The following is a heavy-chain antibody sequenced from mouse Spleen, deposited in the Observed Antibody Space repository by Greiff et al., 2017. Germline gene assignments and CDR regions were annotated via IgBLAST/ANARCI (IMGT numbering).Heavy chain of an antibody. D-gene: IGHD2-3*01. CDR3: AKNFNDGYYEGFAY. Sequence: QVQLQQSGPSLVQPSQSLSITCTVSGFSLTSYGVHWVRQSPGKGLEWLGVIWRGGSTDYNAAFMSRLSITKDNSKSQVFFKMNSLQADDTAIYYCAKNFNDGYYEGFAYWGQGTLVTVSA. V-gene: IGHV2-5-1*01. CDR1: GFSLTSYG. J-gene: IGHJ3*01. CDR2: IWRGGST.